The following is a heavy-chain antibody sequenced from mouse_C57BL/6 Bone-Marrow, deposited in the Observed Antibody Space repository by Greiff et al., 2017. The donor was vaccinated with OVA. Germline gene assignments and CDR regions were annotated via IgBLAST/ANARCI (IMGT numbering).Heavy chain of an antibody. CDR2: INYDGSST. D-gene: IGHD2-4*01. J-gene: IGHJ3*01. CDR3: ARALYDYGGFAY. Sequence: EVMLVESEGGLVQPGSSMKLSCTASGFTFSDYYMAWVRQVPEKGLEWVANINYDGSSTYYLDSLKSRFIISRDNAKNILYLQMSSLKSEDTATYYCARALYDYGGFAYWGQGTLVTVSA. V-gene: IGHV5-16*01. CDR1: GFTFSDYY.